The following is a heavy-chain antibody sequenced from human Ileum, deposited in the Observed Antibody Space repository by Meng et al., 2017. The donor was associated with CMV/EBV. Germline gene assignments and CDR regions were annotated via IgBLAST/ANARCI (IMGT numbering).Heavy chain of an antibody. V-gene: IGHV3-74*01. Sequence: GESLKISCAASGFTFSRSWMHWVRQVPGKGLVWVSRISSDGSDTNYADSVKGRFTISRDNARNTVYLQMNSLRAEDTAVYYCGRGGWFDPWGQGTLVTVSS. J-gene: IGHJ5*02. D-gene: IGHD3-16*01. CDR2: ISSDGSDT. CDR1: GFTFSRSW. CDR3: GRGGWFDP.